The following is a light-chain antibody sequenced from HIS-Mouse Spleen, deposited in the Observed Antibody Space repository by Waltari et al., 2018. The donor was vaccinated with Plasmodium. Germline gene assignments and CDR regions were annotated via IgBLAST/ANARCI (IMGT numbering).Light chain of an antibody. CDR2: DVS. J-gene: IGLJ1*01. CDR3: SSYTSSSTLNYV. V-gene: IGLV2-14*03. CDR1: SSYVGGYNY. Sequence: QSALTQPASVSGSPGQSITISCTGTSSYVGGYNYVYWYQQHPGKAPKLMIYDVSNRPSGVSNRFSGSKSGNTASLTISGLQAEDEADYYCSSYTSSSTLNYVFGTGTKVTVL.